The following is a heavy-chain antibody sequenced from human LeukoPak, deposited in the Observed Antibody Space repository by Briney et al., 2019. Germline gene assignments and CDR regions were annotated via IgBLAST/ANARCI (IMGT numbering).Heavy chain of an antibody. CDR2: IYHSGST. D-gene: IGHD1-1*01. J-gene: IGHJ3*02. CDR3: ARDRTTSTRGAFDI. CDR1: GGSISSSNW. Sequence: SETLSLTCAVSGGSISSSNWWSWVRQPPGKGLEWNGEIYHSGSTNYNPSLKSRVTISVDKSKNQFSLKLSSVIAADTAVYYCARDRTTSTRGAFDIWGQGTMVTVSS. V-gene: IGHV4-4*02.